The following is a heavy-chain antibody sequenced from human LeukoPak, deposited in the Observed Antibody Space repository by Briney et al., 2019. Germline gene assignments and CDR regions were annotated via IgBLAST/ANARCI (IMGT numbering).Heavy chain of an antibody. CDR3: ARDVSYYYDSSGYSRSPWFDP. Sequence: PSETLSLTCTVSGGSISSSSYYWGWIRQPPGKGLEWIGSIYHSGSTYYNPSLKSRVTISVDTSKNQFSLKLSSVTAADTAVYYCARDVSYYYDSSGYSRSPWFDPWGQGTLVTVSS. CDR1: GGSISSSSYY. D-gene: IGHD3-22*01. CDR2: IYHSGST. V-gene: IGHV4-39*07. J-gene: IGHJ5*02.